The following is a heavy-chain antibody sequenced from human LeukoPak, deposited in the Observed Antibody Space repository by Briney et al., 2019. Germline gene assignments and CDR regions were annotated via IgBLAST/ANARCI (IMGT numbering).Heavy chain of an antibody. V-gene: IGHV7-4-1*02. CDR1: GYTFSSYA. CDR2: INPNTGNP. J-gene: IGHJ3*02. Sequence: ASVKVSCKASGYTFSSYAMNWVRQAPGQGLEWMGWINPNTGNPVYAQGFIGRFVFSLDTSVNTAYLQISSLKAEDSAVYYCAGRGGPGSFDAFDIWGQGTMVTVSS. CDR3: AGRGGPGSFDAFDI. D-gene: IGHD3-10*01.